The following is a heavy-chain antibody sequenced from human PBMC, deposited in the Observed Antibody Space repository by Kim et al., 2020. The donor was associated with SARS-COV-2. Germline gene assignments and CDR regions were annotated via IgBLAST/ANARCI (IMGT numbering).Heavy chain of an antibody. CDR2: INHSGST. V-gene: IGHV4-34*01. CDR1: GGSFSGYY. J-gene: IGHJ4*02. Sequence: SETLSLTCAVYGGSFSGYYWSWIRQPPGKGLEWIGEINHSGSTNYNPSLKSRVTISVDTSKNQFSLKLSSVTAADTAVYYCARDLLPYGSGSPYGINYWGQGTLGTVS. CDR3: ARDLLPYGSGSPYGINY. D-gene: IGHD3-10*01.